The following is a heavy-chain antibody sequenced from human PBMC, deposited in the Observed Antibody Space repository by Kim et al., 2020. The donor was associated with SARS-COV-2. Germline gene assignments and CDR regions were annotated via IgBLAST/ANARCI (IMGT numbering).Heavy chain of an antibody. J-gene: IGHJ6*02. CDR2: ISSSSSYT. Sequence: GGSLRLSCAASGFTFSDYYMSWVRQAPGKGLEWVSYISSSSSYTNYADSVKGRFTISRDNAKNSLYLQMNSLRAEDTAVYYCARVGYDYGCGSDRDYYYYYGMDVWRQGTAVTVSS. D-gene: IGHD3-16*02. V-gene: IGHV3-11*05. CDR3: ARVGYDYGCGSDRDYYYYYGMDV. CDR1: GFTFSDYY.